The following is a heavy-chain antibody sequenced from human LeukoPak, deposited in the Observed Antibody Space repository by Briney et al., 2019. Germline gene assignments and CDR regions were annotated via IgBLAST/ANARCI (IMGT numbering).Heavy chain of an antibody. Sequence: GGSLRLSCAASGFTFSSYAMSWVRQAPGKGLEWVSAISGSGGNTYYADSVKGRFTISRDKSKNTLYLQMNSLRAEDTAVYYCARVVDHDYGDYYLDYWGQGTLVTVSS. J-gene: IGHJ4*02. CDR3: ARVVDHDYGDYYLDY. CDR1: GFTFSSYA. V-gene: IGHV3-23*01. D-gene: IGHD4-17*01. CDR2: ISGSGGNT.